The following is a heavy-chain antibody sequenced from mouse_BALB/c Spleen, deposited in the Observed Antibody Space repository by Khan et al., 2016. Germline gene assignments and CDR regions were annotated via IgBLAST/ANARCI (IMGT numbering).Heavy chain of an antibody. D-gene: IGHD2-1*01. J-gene: IGHJ4*01. CDR2: INTETGEP. CDR3: ARDGNYLYYYTVDY. Sequence: QIQLVQSGPELKKPGETVKISCKASGYTFTDYSMHWVKQAPGKGLKWMGWINTETGEPTYADDFKGRFAFSLETSASTANLQINNIKNEDTATXFCARDGNYLYYYTVDYWGQGTSVTVSS. CDR1: GYTFTDYS. V-gene: IGHV9-2-1*01.